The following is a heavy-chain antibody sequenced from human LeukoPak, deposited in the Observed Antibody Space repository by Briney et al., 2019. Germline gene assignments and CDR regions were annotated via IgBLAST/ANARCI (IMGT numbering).Heavy chain of an antibody. J-gene: IGHJ6*02. CDR3: ARDRVPFYSSTFKDYYLQYGLDV. CDR2: INANNGGT. CDR1: GYTFGGHY. D-gene: IGHD6-19*01. Sequence: ASVKVSCKASGYTFGGHYIHWVRQAPGQGLEWMGWINANNGGTSYAQKFQGRVSLTRDTSINTAYMEVSRLRADDTALYFCARDRVPFYSSTFKDYYLQYGLDVWGQGTTVTVSS. V-gene: IGHV1-2*02.